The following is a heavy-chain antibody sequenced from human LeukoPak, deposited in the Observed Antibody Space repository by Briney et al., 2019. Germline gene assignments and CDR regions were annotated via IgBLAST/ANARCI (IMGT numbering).Heavy chain of an antibody. V-gene: IGHV4-39*01. CDR1: GGSISGSSYY. CDR2: IYYSGST. CDR3: ARHLYHPHDFWSGYHAFDI. Sequence: PSETLSLTCTVSGGSISGSSYYWGWIRQPPGKGLEWIGSIYYSGSTYYNPSLKSRVTISVDTSKNQFSLKLSSVTASDTAVYYFARHLYHPHDFWSGYHAFDIWGQGTMVTVSS. J-gene: IGHJ3*02. D-gene: IGHD3-3*01.